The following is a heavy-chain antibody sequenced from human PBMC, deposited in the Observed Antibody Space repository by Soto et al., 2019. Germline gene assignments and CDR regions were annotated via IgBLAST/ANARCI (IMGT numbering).Heavy chain of an antibody. CDR1: GGSISSSNW. J-gene: IGHJ5*01. V-gene: IGHV4-4*02. Sequence: SETLSLTCAVSGGSISSSNWWSWVRQPPGKGLEWIGEIYHSGSTNYNPSLKSRVTISVDKSKNQFSLKLSSVTAADTAVYYCARAGGSSSSRWFDPWGQGTLVTVSS. D-gene: IGHD6-6*01. CDR2: IYHSGST. CDR3: ARAGGSSSSRWFDP.